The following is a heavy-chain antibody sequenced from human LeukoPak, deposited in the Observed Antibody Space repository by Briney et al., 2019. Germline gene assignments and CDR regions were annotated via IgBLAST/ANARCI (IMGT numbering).Heavy chain of an antibody. CDR3: AKSLHDSTTFWSEFRGFDV. CDR1: GFTFSSYS. V-gene: IGHV3-23*01. D-gene: IGHD2/OR15-2a*01. CDR2: IYGAATAT. J-gene: IGHJ3*01. Sequence: GGSLRLSCAASGFTFSSYSMNWVRQAPGKGLEWVSGIYGAATATYYAGSVKGRFTISRDNSKNTLWLQMNSLRAEDTAVYYCAKSLHDSTTFWSEFRGFDVWGQGTMVTVSS.